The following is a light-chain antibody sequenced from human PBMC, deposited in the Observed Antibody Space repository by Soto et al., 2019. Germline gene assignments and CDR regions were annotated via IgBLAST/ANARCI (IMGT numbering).Light chain of an antibody. V-gene: IGLV1-40*01. J-gene: IGLJ1*01. CDR3: QSYDSSRSGFV. CDR2: GNT. Sequence: QSVLTQPPSVSGAPGQRVTISCTGSSSNIGAGYDVHWYQQLPGTAPKLLIYGNTNRPSGVPDLFSGSKSGTSASLAITGLQAEDEADYYCQSYDSSRSGFVCGSGTKVTVL. CDR1: SSNIGAGYD.